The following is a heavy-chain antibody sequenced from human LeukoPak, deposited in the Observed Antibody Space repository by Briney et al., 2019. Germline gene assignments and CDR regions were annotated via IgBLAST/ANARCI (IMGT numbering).Heavy chain of an antibody. CDR3: ARDRVSKIVVVSAALPDY. V-gene: IGHV1-18*01. Sequence: ASVKVSCKASGYTFTSYGISWVRQAPGQGLEWMGWISAYNGNTNYAQKLQGRVTMTTDTSTSTAYMELRSLRSDDTAVYYCARDRVSKIVVVSAALPDYWGQGTLVTVSS. J-gene: IGHJ4*02. CDR2: ISAYNGNT. D-gene: IGHD2-2*02. CDR1: GYTFTSYG.